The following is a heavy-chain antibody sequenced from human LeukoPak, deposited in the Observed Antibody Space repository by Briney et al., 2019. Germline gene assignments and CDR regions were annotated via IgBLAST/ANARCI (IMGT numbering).Heavy chain of an antibody. V-gene: IGHV3-74*01. CDR1: GLTFTRYW. D-gene: IGHD3-16*01. CDR2: INSAGNTT. CDR3: ARGMRGSSAFDY. Sequence: GGSLSLPCAASGLTFTRYWMHWVRQAPGKGLVWVSRINSAGNTTDYAESVKGRFSISRDNSKNTLSLQMNNLRVEDTAVYYCARGMRGSSAFDYWGQGTLVTVSS. J-gene: IGHJ4*02.